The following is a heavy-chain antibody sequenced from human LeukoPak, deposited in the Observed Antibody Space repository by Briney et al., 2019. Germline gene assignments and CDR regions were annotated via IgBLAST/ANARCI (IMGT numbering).Heavy chain of an antibody. CDR3: ARDLYDSAAGYFDS. CDR2: ISSSSNYI. D-gene: IGHD3-22*01. V-gene: IGHV3-21*01. CDR1: GFTFSSYS. Sequence: GGSLRLSCAASGFTFSSYSMNWVRQAPGKGLEWVSSISSSSNYIYYADSLKGRFTISRDNAKNSLYLQMNSLRAEDTAVYYCARDLYDSAAGYFDSWGQGTLVTVSS. J-gene: IGHJ4*02.